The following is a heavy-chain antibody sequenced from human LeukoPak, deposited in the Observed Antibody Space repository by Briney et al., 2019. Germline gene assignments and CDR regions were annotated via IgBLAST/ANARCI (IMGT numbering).Heavy chain of an antibody. D-gene: IGHD3-3*01. CDR2: ISSSSSYI. Sequence: GGSLRLSCAASGFTFSSYSMNWVRQAPGKGLEWVSSISSSSSYIYYADSVKGRFTISRDNAKNSLYLQMNSLRAEDTAVYYCARRLDYDFWSGYSFYYYCYMDVWGKGTTVTVSS. CDR1: GFTFSSYS. J-gene: IGHJ6*03. V-gene: IGHV3-21*01. CDR3: ARRLDYDFWSGYSFYYYCYMDV.